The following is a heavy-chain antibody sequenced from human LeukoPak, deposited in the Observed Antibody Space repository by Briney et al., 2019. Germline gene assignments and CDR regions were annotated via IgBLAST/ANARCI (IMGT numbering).Heavy chain of an antibody. V-gene: IGHV4-61*01. CDR1: GGSVSSGSYY. CDR2: IYYSGST. J-gene: IGHJ5*02. Sequence: SGTLSLTCTVSGGSVSSGSYYWSWIRQPPGKGLEWIGYIYYSGSTNYNPSLKSRVTISVDTSKNQFSLKLSSVTAADTAVYYCARVEYCSSTSCYVTVGNWFDPWGQGTLVTVSS. D-gene: IGHD2-2*01. CDR3: ARVEYCSSTSCYVTVGNWFDP.